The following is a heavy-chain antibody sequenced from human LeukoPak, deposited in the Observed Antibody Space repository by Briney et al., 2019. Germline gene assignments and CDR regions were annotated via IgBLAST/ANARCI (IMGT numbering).Heavy chain of an antibody. Sequence: ASVKVSCKASGGTFSSYAISWVRQAPGQGLEWMGRIIPIFGTANYAQEFQGRVTITTDESTSTAYMELSSLRSEDTAVYYCARGALYGDYAVDYWGQGTLVTVSS. D-gene: IGHD4-17*01. CDR3: ARGALYGDYAVDY. J-gene: IGHJ4*02. V-gene: IGHV1-69*05. CDR2: IIPIFGTA. CDR1: GGTFSSYA.